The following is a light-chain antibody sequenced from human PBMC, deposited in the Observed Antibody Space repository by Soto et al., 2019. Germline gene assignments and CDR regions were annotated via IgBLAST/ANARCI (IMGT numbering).Light chain of an antibody. CDR1: SSNIGAGYD. Sequence: QSVLTQPPSVSGAPGQRVTISCTGSSSNIGAGYDEHWYQQLPGTAPKLLIYGNSNRPSGVPDRFSGSKSGTSASLAITGLQAEDEADYYCQSYDSSLALDVFGTGTKLTVL. CDR3: QSYDSSLALDV. CDR2: GNS. V-gene: IGLV1-40*01. J-gene: IGLJ1*01.